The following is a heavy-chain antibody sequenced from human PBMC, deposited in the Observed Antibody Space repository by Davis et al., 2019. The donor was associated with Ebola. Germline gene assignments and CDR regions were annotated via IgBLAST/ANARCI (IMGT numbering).Heavy chain of an antibody. J-gene: IGHJ6*04. CDR1: GFTFSSYA. CDR3: AKGGSGWPSDYSYGMGV. V-gene: IGHV3-23*01. D-gene: IGHD6-19*01. Sequence: PGGSLRLSCAASGFTFSSYAMTWARQAPGKGMEWVSAVTSSGGGTYYADSVKGRFTISRDNSKNTLYLQMNSLRVEYTAVYYCAKGGSGWPSDYSYGMGVWGKGTTVTVSS. CDR2: VTSSGGGT.